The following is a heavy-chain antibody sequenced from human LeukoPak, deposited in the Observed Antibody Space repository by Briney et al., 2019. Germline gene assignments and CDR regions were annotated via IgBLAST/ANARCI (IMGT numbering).Heavy chain of an antibody. V-gene: IGHV4-59*01. CDR1: GGSISSYY. D-gene: IGHD6-13*01. Sequence: SETRSLTCTVSGGSISSYYWSWIQQPPGKGLEWIGYIYYTGTTNYNPSLKSRVTVSVDTSKNQFSLYLTSVTAADTAVYYCAKMRQAATGGPWYFDLWGRGTLVTVSS. J-gene: IGHJ2*01. CDR2: IYYTGTT. CDR3: AKMRQAATGGPWYFDL.